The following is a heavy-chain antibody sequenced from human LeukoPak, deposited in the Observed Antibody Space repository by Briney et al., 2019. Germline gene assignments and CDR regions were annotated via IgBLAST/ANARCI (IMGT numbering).Heavy chain of an antibody. J-gene: IGHJ4*02. CDR1: GFTFSSYA. D-gene: IGHD3-10*01. CDR2: ISNDGSDK. V-gene: IGHV3-30-3*01. CDR3: ARGGSGSYYDY. Sequence: GGSLRLSCAASGFTFSSYAMHWVRQAPGKGLEGVAVISNDGSDKYYADSVKGRFTISRDNAKNTLYLQMNSLRAEDTALYYCARGGSGSYYDYWGQGTLVTVSS.